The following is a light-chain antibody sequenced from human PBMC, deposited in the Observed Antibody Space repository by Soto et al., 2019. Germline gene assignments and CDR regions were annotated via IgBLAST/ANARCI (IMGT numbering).Light chain of an antibody. CDR1: HHINNY. CDR2: DAS. V-gene: IGKV1-33*01. J-gene: IGKJ3*01. Sequence: DIQMTQSPSSLSASVGDRVTITCQSSHHINNYLNWFQQKPGKAPKLLIYDASKLQTGVPSRFSGSGSGTDFTFTINSLQPDDIATYYCHQYDALPFTFGPGTKVDIK. CDR3: HQYDALPFT.